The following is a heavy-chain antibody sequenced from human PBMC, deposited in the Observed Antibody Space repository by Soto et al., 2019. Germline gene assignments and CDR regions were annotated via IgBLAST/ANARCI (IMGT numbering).Heavy chain of an antibody. CDR3: ARESYSSGWYGMGIDY. J-gene: IGHJ4*02. D-gene: IGHD6-19*01. CDR1: GYTFTSYY. V-gene: IGHV1-46*01. Sequence: GASVKVSCKASGYTFTSYYMHWVRQAPGQGLEWMGIINPSGGSTSYAQKFQGRVTMTRDTSTSTVYMELSSLRSEDTAVYYCARESYSSGWYGMGIDYWGQGTLVTV. CDR2: INPSGGST.